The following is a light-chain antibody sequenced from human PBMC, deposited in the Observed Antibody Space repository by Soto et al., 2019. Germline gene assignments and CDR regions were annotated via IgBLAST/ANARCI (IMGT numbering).Light chain of an antibody. CDR2: AAS. J-gene: IGKJ5*01. CDR3: QQSYSTPIT. V-gene: IGKV1-39*01. Sequence: DIQMPQSQSSLSASVGDSVTITCRASQSISSYLNWYQQKPGKATKLLIYAASSLQSGVPSRFSGSGSGTDFTLTISSLQPEDFATYYCQQSYSTPITFGQGKRLEIK. CDR1: QSISSY.